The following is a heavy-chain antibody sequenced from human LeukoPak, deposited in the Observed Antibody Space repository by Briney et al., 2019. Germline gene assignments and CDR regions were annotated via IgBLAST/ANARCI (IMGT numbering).Heavy chain of an antibody. Sequence: SETLSLTCTVSGGSISSGDYYWSWIRQPPGKGLEWIGYIYYSGSTNYNPSLKSRVTISVDTSKNQFSLKLSSVTAADTAVYYCARDRGYYDFWSGYHYYYGMDVWGQGTTVTVSS. J-gene: IGHJ6*02. CDR2: IYYSGST. CDR1: GGSISSGDYY. V-gene: IGHV4-61*08. D-gene: IGHD3-3*01. CDR3: ARDRGYYDFWSGYHYYYGMDV.